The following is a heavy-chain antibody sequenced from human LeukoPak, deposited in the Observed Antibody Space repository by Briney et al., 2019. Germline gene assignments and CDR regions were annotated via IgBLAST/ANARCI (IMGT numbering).Heavy chain of an antibody. CDR1: GFTFSRYW. D-gene: IGHD6-13*01. Sequence: GGSLRLSCAASGFTFSRYWMHWVRQAPGKGLVWVSRINSDGSSTSYADSVKGRFTISRDNAKNTLYLQMNSLRAEDTAVYYCARDTGSSWYEDYYYYMDVWGKGTTVTVSS. J-gene: IGHJ6*03. V-gene: IGHV3-74*01. CDR3: ARDTGSSWYEDYYYYMDV. CDR2: INSDGSST.